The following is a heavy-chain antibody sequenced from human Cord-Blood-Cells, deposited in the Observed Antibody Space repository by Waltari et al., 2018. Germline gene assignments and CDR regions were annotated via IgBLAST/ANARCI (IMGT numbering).Heavy chain of an antibody. CDR3: ASAQGVCSGGSCYSY. Sequence: QVQLVQSGAEVKKPGASVKVSCKASGYTFTSYYMHWVRQAPGQGLEWMGIINPSGGSTSYAQKFQCRVTMTRDTSTSTVYMELSSLRSEDTAVYYCASAQGVCSGGSCYSYWGQGTLVTVSS. D-gene: IGHD2-15*01. CDR1: GYTFTSYY. CDR2: INPSGGST. V-gene: IGHV1-46*01. J-gene: IGHJ4*02.